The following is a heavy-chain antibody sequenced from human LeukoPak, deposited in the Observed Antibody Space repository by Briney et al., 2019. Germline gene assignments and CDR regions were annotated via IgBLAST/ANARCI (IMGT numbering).Heavy chain of an antibody. J-gene: IGHJ6*03. CDR1: GGSFSNNF. D-gene: IGHD3-10*01. CDR2: IYPSGNT. V-gene: IGHV4-4*07. Sequence: SETLSLTCSVSGGSFSNNFWSWVRQPAGKGLEWIGRIYPSGNTNYNPSLKSRVTLSVDTSKTQFSLNLSSVTAADTAVYYCAREDSGSYYNYYYFYMDVWGKGTTVTFSS. CDR3: AREDSGSYYNYYYFYMDV.